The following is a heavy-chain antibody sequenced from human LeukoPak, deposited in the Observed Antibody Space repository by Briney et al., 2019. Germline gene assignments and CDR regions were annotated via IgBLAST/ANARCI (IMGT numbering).Heavy chain of an antibody. D-gene: IGHD5-12*01. V-gene: IGHV1-2*02. CDR1: GYTFTGYY. Sequence: GASVKVSCKASGYTFTGYYMHWVRQAPGQGLEWMGWINPSSGGTNYAQKFQGRVTMTRDTSISTAYMELSRLRSDDTAVYYCARGWLSEDAFDIWGQGTMVTVSS. CDR2: INPSSGGT. J-gene: IGHJ3*02. CDR3: ARGWLSEDAFDI.